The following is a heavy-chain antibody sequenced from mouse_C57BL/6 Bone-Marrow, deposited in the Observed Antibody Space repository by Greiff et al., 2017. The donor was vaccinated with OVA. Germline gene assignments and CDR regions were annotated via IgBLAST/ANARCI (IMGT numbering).Heavy chain of an antibody. J-gene: IGHJ1*03. CDR2: IHPNSGST. CDR1: GYTFTSYW. CDR3: ARWAYYYCSLYWYFDV. Sequence: QVQLQQPGAELVKPGASVKLSCKASGYTFTSYWMHWVKQRPGQGLEWIGMIHPNSGSTNYNEKFKSKATLTVDKSSSTAYMQLSSLTSEDSAVYYCARWAYYYCSLYWYFDVWGTGTTVTVSS. V-gene: IGHV1-64*01. D-gene: IGHD1-1*01.